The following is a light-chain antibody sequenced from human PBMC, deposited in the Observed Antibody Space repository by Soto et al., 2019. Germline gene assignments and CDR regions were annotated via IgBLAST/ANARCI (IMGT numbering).Light chain of an antibody. J-gene: IGKJ1*01. CDR2: GAS. CDR1: QSVSSN. Sequence: EIVMTQSPATLSVSPGERATLSSRASQSVSSNLAWYQQKPGQAPRLLIYGASSRATGIPDRFSGSGSGTDFTLTISSLEPEDFAVYYCQQRSNWPRTFGQGTKV. V-gene: IGKV3-11*01. CDR3: QQRSNWPRT.